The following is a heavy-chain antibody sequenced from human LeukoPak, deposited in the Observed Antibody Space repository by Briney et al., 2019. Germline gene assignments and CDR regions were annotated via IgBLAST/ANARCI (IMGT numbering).Heavy chain of an antibody. CDR1: GGSFSVYY. CDR2: INHSGST. J-gene: IGHJ4*02. CDR3: ARSIPPAAKRNGVCPFDY. V-gene: IGHV4-34*01. Sequence: SETLSLTCAVYGGSFSVYYWSWIRQPPGKGLEWIGEINHSGSTNYNPSLKSRVTISVDTSKNQFSLKLSSATAADTAVYYCARSIPPAAKRNGVCPFDYWGQGTLVTVSS. D-gene: IGHD2-8*01.